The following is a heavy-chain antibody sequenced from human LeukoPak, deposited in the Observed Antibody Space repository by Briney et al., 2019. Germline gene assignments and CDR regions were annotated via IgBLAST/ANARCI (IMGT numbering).Heavy chain of an antibody. V-gene: IGHV5-51*01. CDR1: GYTLVSYS. CDR2: IYPGDSDT. CDR3: ARLGYYDSSGYYQYYFDY. D-gene: IGHD3-22*01. J-gene: IGHJ4*02. Sequence: GESLKISRKRSGYTLVSYSNRGVRQMPGKGLEWMGIIYPGDSDTRYSPSFQGQVTISADKSISTAYLQWSSLKASDTAMYYCARLGYYDSSGYYQYYFDYWGQGTLVTVSS.